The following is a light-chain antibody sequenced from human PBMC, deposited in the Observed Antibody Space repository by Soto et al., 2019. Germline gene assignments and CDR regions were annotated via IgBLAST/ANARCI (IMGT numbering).Light chain of an antibody. V-gene: IGKV3-20*01. CDR3: QQYGSSPLT. J-gene: IGKJ1*01. CDR1: HVVSSSY. CDR2: TAS. Sequence: EIVLTQSPGTLSLSPVERATLSCMASHVVSSSYLAWYQHKPGQAPRLVIYTASSRATGIPDRFSGSGSGTDFSLTISRLEPEDFAVYYCQQYGSSPLTFGQGTKVDIK.